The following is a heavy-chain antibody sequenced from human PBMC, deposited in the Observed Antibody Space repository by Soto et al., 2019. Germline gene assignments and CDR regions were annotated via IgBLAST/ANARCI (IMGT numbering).Heavy chain of an antibody. D-gene: IGHD3-10*01. CDR3: TTERDYYGSGSYRDY. CDR1: GFTFSNAW. V-gene: IGHV3-15*07. Sequence: EVQLVESGGGLVKPGGSLRLSCAASGFTFSNAWMNWVRQAPGKGLEWVGRIKSKTDGGTTDYAAPVKGRFTISRDDSKNTLYLQMNSLKPEDTAVYYCTTERDYYGSGSYRDYWGQGTLVTVSS. J-gene: IGHJ4*02. CDR2: IKSKTDGGTT.